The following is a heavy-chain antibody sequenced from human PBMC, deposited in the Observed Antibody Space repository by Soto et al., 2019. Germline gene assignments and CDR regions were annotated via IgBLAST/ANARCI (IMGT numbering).Heavy chain of an antibody. CDR3: ARATVEYMLDY. Sequence: SSETLSLTCTVSGGSISSGDYYWIWIRQPPGKGLEWIGYIYYSGSTYYNPSLKSRVTISVDTSKNQFSLKLSSVTAADTAVYYCARATVEYMLDYWGQGTLVTVSS. CDR2: IYYSGST. D-gene: IGHD6-6*01. J-gene: IGHJ4*02. CDR1: GGSISSGDYY. V-gene: IGHV4-30-4*01.